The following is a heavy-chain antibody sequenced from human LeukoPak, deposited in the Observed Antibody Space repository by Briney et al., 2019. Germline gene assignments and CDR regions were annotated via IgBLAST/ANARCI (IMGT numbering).Heavy chain of an antibody. CDR2: IKQDGNEK. Sequence: GGSLRLSCAASGFTFSSYWRSWVRQAPGRGLEWVADIKQDGNEKYYVDSVRGRFTISRDNAKNSLYLQMNSLRAEDTAVYYCARIRKAGYRYGSYYYYGMDVWGQGTTVTVSS. V-gene: IGHV3-7*04. CDR3: ARIRKAGYRYGSYYYYGMDV. J-gene: IGHJ6*02. CDR1: GFTFSSYW. D-gene: IGHD5-18*01.